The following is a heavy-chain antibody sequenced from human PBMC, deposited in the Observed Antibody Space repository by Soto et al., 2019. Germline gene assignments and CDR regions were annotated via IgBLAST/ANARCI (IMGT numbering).Heavy chain of an antibody. CDR1: GYTFTSYY. V-gene: IGHV1-46*01. CDR3: GYDSSGYRDAFDI. CDR2: INPSGGST. J-gene: IGHJ3*02. D-gene: IGHD3-22*01. Sequence: ASVKVSCKASGYTFTSYYMHWVRQAPGQGLEWMGIINPSGGSTSYAQKFQGRVTMTRDTSTSTVYMELSSLRSEDTAVYYCGYDSSGYRDAFDIWGQGTMVTVSS.